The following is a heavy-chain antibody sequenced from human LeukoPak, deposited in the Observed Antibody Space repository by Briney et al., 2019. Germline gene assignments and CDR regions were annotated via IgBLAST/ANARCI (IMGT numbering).Heavy chain of an antibody. CDR2: IHYSGST. Sequence: SKTLSLTCSVSGVSISGAYWSWIRQAPGMGLEWIGYIHYSGSTDYNPSLESRVTISIDTSKTHFSLNLTAITAADTAIYYCARTGSGRYYYAMDVWGQGTSVTVSS. V-gene: IGHV4-59*01. J-gene: IGHJ6*02. CDR3: ARTGSGRYYYAMDV. D-gene: IGHD5-12*01. CDR1: GVSISGAY.